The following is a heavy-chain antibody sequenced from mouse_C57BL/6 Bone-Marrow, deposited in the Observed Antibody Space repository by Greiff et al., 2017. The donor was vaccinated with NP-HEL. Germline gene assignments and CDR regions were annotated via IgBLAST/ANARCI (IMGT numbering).Heavy chain of an antibody. D-gene: IGHD2-10*02. V-gene: IGHV1-19*01. Sequence: EVLLVESGPELVKPGASVKLSCTASGYTFTDYYMYWVKPSPGKSLEWIGVINPYNGGTCYNQKFKGKATLTADKSSITAYMELNSLTSEDSAVYYCARGGFMYAKWDWGKGISV. CDR3: ARGGFMYAKWD. J-gene: IGHJ4*01. CDR1: GYTFTDYY. CDR2: INPYNGGT.